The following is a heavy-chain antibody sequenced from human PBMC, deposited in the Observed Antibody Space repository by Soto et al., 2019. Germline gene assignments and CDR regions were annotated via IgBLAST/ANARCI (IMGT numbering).Heavy chain of an antibody. V-gene: IGHV4-34*01. CDR1: GGSFSGYY. D-gene: IGHD2-15*01. J-gene: IGHJ3*02. Sequence: QVQLQQWGAGLLKPSETLSLTCAVYGGSFSGYYWSWIRQPPGKGLEWIGEINHSGSTNYNPSLKSRVTISVDTSKNQFSLKLSSVTAADTAVYYCARDSSGGSSDAFDIWGQGTMVTVSS. CDR3: ARDSSGGSSDAFDI. CDR2: INHSGST.